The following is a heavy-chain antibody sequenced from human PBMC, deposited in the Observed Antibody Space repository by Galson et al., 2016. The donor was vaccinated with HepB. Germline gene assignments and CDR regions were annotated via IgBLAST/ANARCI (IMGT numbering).Heavy chain of an antibody. J-gene: IGHJ6*03. D-gene: IGHD6-19*01. Sequence: SLRLSCAASGFTVSTFYMNWVRQAPGKRLEWVSVIHNGGGSTYYGDSVKGRFTISRDTSKNTVYLQMNSLRPEDTAVYYCAREQWYYMDFWGKGTTVTVSS. CDR1: GFTVSTFY. CDR2: IHNGGGST. CDR3: AREQWYYMDF. V-gene: IGHV3-53*01.